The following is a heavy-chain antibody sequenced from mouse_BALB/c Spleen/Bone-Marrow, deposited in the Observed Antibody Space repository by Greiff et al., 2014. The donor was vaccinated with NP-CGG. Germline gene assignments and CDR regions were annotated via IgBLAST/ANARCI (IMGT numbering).Heavy chain of an antibody. CDR2: ISPGDGVI. CDR3: KRSLGRFAY. V-gene: IGHV1S53*02. J-gene: IGHJ3*01. Sequence: VQLQESDAELVKPGASVKISCKASGYTFTDHAIHWVKQKPEQGLEWIGYISPGDGVIKYNEKFKGKAILTADKSSSTAYMQLNSLTSEDSAVYFCKRSLGRFAYWGQGTLVTVSA. CDR1: GYTFTDHA. D-gene: IGHD4-1*01.